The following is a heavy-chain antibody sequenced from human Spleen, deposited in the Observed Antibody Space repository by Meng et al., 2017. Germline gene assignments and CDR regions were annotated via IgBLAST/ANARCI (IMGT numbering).Heavy chain of an antibody. CDR2: ISYSGST. J-gene: IGHJ5*02. Sequence: SETLSLTCTVSGGSISSNSYYWGWIRQPPGKGLEWIGSISYSGSTYYNPSLKSRVTISVDTSKNQFSLKLSSVTAADTAVYYCARQEYSYGYGPNCFDPWGQGTLVTVSS. CDR3: ARQEYSYGYGPNCFDP. CDR1: GGSISSNSYY. V-gene: IGHV4-39*07. D-gene: IGHD5-18*01.